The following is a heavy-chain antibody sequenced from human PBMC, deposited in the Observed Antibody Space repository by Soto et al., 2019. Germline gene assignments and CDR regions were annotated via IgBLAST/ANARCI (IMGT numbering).Heavy chain of an antibody. J-gene: IGHJ6*02. CDR2: IPQDGVDG. Sequence: GGSLRLSCEVSGFTFSMYSMSSVRQSPGKGLEWVAKIPQDGVDGHYADSVKGRFIISRDDDKNSLHLQLNNLRAEDTAVYYCARDHLILPAHDFFYGSDVWGRGATVTVSS. CDR1: GFTFSMYS. V-gene: IGHV3-7*03. D-gene: IGHD2-21*02. CDR3: ARDHLILPAHDFFYGSDV.